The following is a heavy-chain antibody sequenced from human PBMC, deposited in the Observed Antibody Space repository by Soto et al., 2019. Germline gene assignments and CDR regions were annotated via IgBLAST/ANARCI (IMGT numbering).Heavy chain of an antibody. D-gene: IGHD3-22*01. CDR1: GFTFSSYW. V-gene: IGHV3-74*01. CDR3: ARVVVVIPPGYYYAMDV. J-gene: IGHJ6*02. Sequence: PGGSLRLSCAASGFTFSSYWMHWVRQAPGKGLVWVAHIDTDGSSTSYADSVKGRFTISRDNGKNSLFLQMNSLRDEDTAVYYCARVVVVIPPGYYYAMDVWGQGTTVTVSS. CDR2: IDTDGSST.